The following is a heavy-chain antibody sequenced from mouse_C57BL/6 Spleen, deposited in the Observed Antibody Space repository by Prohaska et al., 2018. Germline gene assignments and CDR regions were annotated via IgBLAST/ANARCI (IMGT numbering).Heavy chain of an antibody. CDR2: SNPNNGGT. D-gene: IGHD4-1*01. CDR3: ARERGLCDY. J-gene: IGHJ2*01. Sequence: GASVKLPCKASGYTFTDYNMDWLQQSHGKSLEWIGDSNPNNGGTIYNQKFKSKATLTVDKSSSTAYMEPRSLTSADTAVYYSARERGLCDYWGQGTTRTVSS. CDR1: GYTFTDYN. V-gene: IGHV1-18*01.